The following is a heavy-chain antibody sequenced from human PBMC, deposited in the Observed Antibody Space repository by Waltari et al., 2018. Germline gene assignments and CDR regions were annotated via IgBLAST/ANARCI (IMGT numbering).Heavy chain of an antibody. CDR2: ISSTGKNI. CDR1: GFSFSIYI. D-gene: IGHD6-13*01. V-gene: IGHV3-21*01. J-gene: IGHJ4*02. Sequence: EVQLVESGGGLVKPGGSLRLSCAASGFSFSIYIMNWVRQAPGKGLEWVGSISSTGKNIFSADSVKGRFTISRDDTKNSLYLQMSSLRVEDTAMYFCASVGSSWYFDYWGQGAPVTVSS. CDR3: ASVGSSWYFDY.